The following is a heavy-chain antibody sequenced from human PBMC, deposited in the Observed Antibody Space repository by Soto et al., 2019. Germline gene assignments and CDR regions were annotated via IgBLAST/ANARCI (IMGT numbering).Heavy chain of an antibody. CDR3: ARGVESVVVVASTGDYFDY. Sequence: QVQLQESGPGLVKPSQTLSLTCTVSGGSISSGGYYWSWIRQHPGKGLEWIGYIYYSGSTYYNPSLKSRVTISVDTSKNQFSLKLSSVTAADTAVYYCARGVESVVVVASTGDYFDYWGQGTLVTVSS. J-gene: IGHJ4*02. CDR2: IYYSGST. CDR1: GGSISSGGYY. V-gene: IGHV4-31*03. D-gene: IGHD2-15*01.